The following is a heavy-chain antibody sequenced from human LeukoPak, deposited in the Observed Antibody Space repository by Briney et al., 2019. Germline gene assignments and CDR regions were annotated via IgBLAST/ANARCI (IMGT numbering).Heavy chain of an antibody. CDR1: GFTLSSYE. CDR2: IDYDGGSG. J-gene: IGHJ4*02. D-gene: IGHD3-10*01. Sequence: GGSLRLSCTVSGFTLSSYEMSWIRQAPGKGLEWVSSIDYDGGSGHYADSVKGRFTISRDNSNNTLFLHLNSLRGEDTAVYYCAKGEYYFGYWGQGTLVTVSS. V-gene: IGHV3-23*01. CDR3: AKGEYYFGY.